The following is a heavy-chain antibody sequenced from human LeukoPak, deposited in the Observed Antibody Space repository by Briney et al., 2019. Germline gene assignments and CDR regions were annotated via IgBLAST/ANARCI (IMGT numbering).Heavy chain of an antibody. CDR3: AGGAHSSGWYNWFDP. CDR2: INPSGDST. Sequence: ASVKVSCKASGYTFASYYMHWVRQAPGQGLEWMGIINPSGDSTSYAQKFQGRLTITRNTSISTAYMEVSSLRSEDTAVYYCAGGAHSSGWYNWFDPWGQGTLVTVSS. J-gene: IGHJ5*02. V-gene: IGHV1-46*01. CDR1: GYTFASYY. D-gene: IGHD6-19*01.